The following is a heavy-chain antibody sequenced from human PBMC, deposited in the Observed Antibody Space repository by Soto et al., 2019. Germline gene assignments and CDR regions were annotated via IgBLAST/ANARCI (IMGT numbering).Heavy chain of an antibody. V-gene: IGHV4-59*08. CDR1: GDSMSGYY. Sequence: SETLSLTCTVSGDSMSGYYWSWIRQPPGKGLEWIGHIYYSGSTNYNPSLKSRATISIDTSRNQFSLKLSSVTAAETAVYYCARHREYYYYMDVWGKGTTVTVSS. CDR3: ARHREYYYYMDV. CDR2: IYYSGST. J-gene: IGHJ6*03.